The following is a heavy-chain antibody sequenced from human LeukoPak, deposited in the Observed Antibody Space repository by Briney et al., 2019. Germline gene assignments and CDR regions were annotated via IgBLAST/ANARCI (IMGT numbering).Heavy chain of an antibody. J-gene: IGHJ4*02. CDR2: ISAYNGNT. CDR1: GYTFTSYG. V-gene: IGHV1-18*01. CDR3: ARALVGYSYGPFDY. D-gene: IGHD5-18*01. Sequence: ASVKVSCKASGYTFTSYGISWVRPAPGQGREWMGWISAYNGNTNYAQKLQGRVTMTTDTSTSTAHMELRSLRSDDTAVYYCARALVGYSYGPFDYWGQGTLVTVSS.